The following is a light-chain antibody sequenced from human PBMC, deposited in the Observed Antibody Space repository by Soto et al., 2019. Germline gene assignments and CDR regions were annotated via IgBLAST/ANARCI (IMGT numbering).Light chain of an antibody. Sequence: EIVLKQSPGTLSLSPGERATLSCRASQSVSSSYLAWYQQKPGEAPTLLIYGASSRATGIPARFSGSGSGTDFTSTISRLEPEDFALYYCQQYGSSLWTFGQGPKVEIK. CDR3: QQYGSSLWT. CDR1: QSVSSSY. J-gene: IGKJ1*01. V-gene: IGKV3-20*01. CDR2: GAS.